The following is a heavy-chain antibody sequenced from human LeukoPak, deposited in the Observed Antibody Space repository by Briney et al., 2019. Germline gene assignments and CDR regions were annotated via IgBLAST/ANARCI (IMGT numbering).Heavy chain of an antibody. Sequence: GASVKVSCKASGYTFTSYDINWVRKATGQGLEWMGWMNPNSGNTGYAQKFQGRVTMTRNTSISTAYMELSSLRSEDTAVYYCARAQTYYYDSSGPGSRDSDGMDVWGQGTTVTVSS. V-gene: IGHV1-8*01. D-gene: IGHD3-22*01. CDR2: MNPNSGNT. CDR1: GYTFTSYD. J-gene: IGHJ6*02. CDR3: ARAQTYYYDSSGPGSRDSDGMDV.